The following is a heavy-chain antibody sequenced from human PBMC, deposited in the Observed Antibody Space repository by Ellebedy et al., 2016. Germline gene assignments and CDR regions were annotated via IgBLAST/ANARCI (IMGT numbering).Heavy chain of an antibody. J-gene: IGHJ4*02. V-gene: IGHV3-11*01. CDR1: GFTFSDFY. D-gene: IGHD6-19*01. Sequence: GGSLRLSCAASGFTFSDFYMTWIRQAPGKGLEWVSSITNSGSTIYYADSMKGRFTTSMDNAMNSLYLQMNILRAEDTAVYYCARGVAVTGLSYFDLWGQGTLLTVSS. CDR3: ARGVAVTGLSYFDL. CDR2: ITNSGSTI.